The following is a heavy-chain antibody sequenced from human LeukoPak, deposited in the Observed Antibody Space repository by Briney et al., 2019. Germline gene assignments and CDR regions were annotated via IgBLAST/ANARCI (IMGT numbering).Heavy chain of an antibody. Sequence: KPSETLSLTCTASGGSISSYYWSWIRQPAGKGLEWIGRIYTSGSTNYNPSLKSRVTMSVDTSKNQFSLKLSSVTAADTAVYYCAREDGSSWYYYYCMDVWGKGTTVTISS. J-gene: IGHJ6*03. CDR2: IYTSGST. V-gene: IGHV4-4*07. CDR3: AREDGSSWYYYYCMDV. D-gene: IGHD6-13*01. CDR1: GGSISSYY.